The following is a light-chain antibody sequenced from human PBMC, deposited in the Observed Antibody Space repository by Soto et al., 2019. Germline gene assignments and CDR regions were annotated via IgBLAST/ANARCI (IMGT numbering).Light chain of an antibody. CDR2: EVS. J-gene: IGLJ1*01. V-gene: IGLV2-23*02. Sequence: QSALTQPASVSGSPGESITISCTGTSSDVGNYKLVSWYQQHPGKAPKVMIYEVSKRPSGVSNRFSGSKSGNTASLTISGLQAEDEADYSCSSRAGTNIPFVFGTGTKV. CDR1: SSDVGNYKL. CDR3: SSRAGTNIPFV.